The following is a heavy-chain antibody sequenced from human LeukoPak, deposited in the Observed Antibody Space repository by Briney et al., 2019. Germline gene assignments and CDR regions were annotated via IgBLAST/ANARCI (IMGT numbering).Heavy chain of an antibody. D-gene: IGHD3-22*01. CDR2: IGEDGNEK. V-gene: IGHV3-7*02. CDR1: GLSFSSSW. J-gene: IGHJ1*01. Sequence: GGSLRLSCAASGLSFSSSWRNWVGQAPGKGLEWVADIGEDGNEKDYVDSVKGGLTISRENAKNYLYLHMNSLRVEDTAVSFCARVGYYASSCYYYVAYFHHWGQGTLVTVSS. CDR3: ARVGYYASSCYYYVAYFHH.